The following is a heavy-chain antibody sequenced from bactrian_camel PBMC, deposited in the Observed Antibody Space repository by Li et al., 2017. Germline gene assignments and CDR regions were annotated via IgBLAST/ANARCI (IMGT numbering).Heavy chain of an antibody. J-gene: IGHJ6*01. D-gene: IGHD6*01. Sequence: HVQLVESGGGSVQAGGSVKLTCIASGYSDYSGYCMGWSRQGAGKEREGLAIINSDGRTGYTTAAEGRFVISRDKNMLYLEMNSLKPEDTAMYYCAAQTSGSCALRDLGYFGDRGQGTQVTVS. CDR3: AAQTSGSCALRDLGYFGD. CDR2: INSDGRT. V-gene: IGHV3S9*01. CDR1: GYSDYSGYC.